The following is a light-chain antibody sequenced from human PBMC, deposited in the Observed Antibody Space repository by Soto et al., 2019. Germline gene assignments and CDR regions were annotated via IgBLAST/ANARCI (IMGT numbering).Light chain of an antibody. CDR3: SSYTSASALAI. Sequence: QSALTQPPSASGSPGQSVAISCTGTSSDVGGYNYVSWYQQHPGKAPKLIIFEVNNRPSGISNRFSGSKSGNTASLTISGLQVEDEAHYFCSSYTSASALAIFGGGTQLTVL. CDR2: EVN. J-gene: IGLJ2*01. V-gene: IGLV2-14*01. CDR1: SSDVGGYNY.